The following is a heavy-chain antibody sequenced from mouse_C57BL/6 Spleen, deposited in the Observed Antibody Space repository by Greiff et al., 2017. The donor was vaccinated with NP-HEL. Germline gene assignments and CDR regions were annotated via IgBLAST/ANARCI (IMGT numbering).Heavy chain of an antibody. CDR3: ARDGVNYDYDGGRFAY. V-gene: IGHV5-4*01. D-gene: IGHD2-4*01. CDR1: GFTFSSYA. J-gene: IGHJ3*01. Sequence: EVLLVESGGGLVKPGGSLKLSCAASGFTFSSYAMSWVRQTPEKRLEWVATISDGGSYTYYPDNVKGRFTISRDNAKNNLYLQMSHLKSEDTAMYYCARDGVNYDYDGGRFAYWGQGTLVTVSA. CDR2: ISDGGSYT.